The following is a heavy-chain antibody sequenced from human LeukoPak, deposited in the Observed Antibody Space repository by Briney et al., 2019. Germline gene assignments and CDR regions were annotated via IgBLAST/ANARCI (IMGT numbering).Heavy chain of an antibody. CDR3: ASPGDDAFDI. V-gene: IGHV1-18*04. J-gene: IGHJ3*02. D-gene: IGHD1-14*01. CDR1: GYTFTGYY. CDR2: ISAYNGNT. Sequence: ASVKVSCKASGYTFTGYYMHWVRQAPGQGLEWMGWISAYNGNTNYAQKPQGRVTMTTDTSTRTGYMELRSLRSDETAVYYCASPGDDAFDIWGQGTMVTVSS.